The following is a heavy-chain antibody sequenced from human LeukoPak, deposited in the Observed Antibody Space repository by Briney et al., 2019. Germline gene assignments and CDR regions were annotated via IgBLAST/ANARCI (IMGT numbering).Heavy chain of an antibody. CDR1: GGSISSYY. CDR3: ARMTTVTTGIDY. V-gene: IGHV4-59*01. J-gene: IGHJ4*02. CDR2: IYYTGST. D-gene: IGHD4-17*01. Sequence: SETLSLTCTVSGGSISSYYWSWIRQPPGKGLECIGYIYYTGSTNYNPSLKSRVTISVDTSKNQFSLKLSSVTAADTAVYYCARMTTVTTGIDYWGQGTLVTVSS.